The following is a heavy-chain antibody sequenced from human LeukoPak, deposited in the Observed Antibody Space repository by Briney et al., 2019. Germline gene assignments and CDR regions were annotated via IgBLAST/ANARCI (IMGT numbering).Heavy chain of an antibody. J-gene: IGHJ4*02. CDR1: GGSISSYY. D-gene: IGHD6-25*01. CDR2: IYYSGST. V-gene: IGHV4-59*08. Sequence: PLETLSLTCTVSGGSISSYYWSWIRQPPGKGLERIGYIYYSGSTNYNPSLKSRVTISVDTSKNQFSLKLSSVTAADTAVYYCARGGSSELDYWGQGTLVTVSS. CDR3: ARGGSSELDY.